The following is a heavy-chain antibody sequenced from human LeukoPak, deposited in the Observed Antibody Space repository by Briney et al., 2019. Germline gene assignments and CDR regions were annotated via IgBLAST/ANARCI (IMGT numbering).Heavy chain of an antibody. CDR1: GDSIRSSYY. CDR3: ARGVYSYGLYY. Sequence: SETLSLTCTVSGDSIRSSYYWGWIRQPPGKGLEWIGYIYYSGSTNYNPSLKSRVTISVDTSKNQFSLKLSSVTAADTAVYYCARGVYSYGLYYWGQGTLVTVSS. J-gene: IGHJ4*02. CDR2: IYYSGST. V-gene: IGHV4-59*01. D-gene: IGHD5-18*01.